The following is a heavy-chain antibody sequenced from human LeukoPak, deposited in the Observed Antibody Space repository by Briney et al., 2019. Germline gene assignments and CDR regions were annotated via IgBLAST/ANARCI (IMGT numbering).Heavy chain of an antibody. V-gene: IGHV4-34*01. CDR3: ARDLYSYGTIDI. CDR2: INHSGST. D-gene: IGHD5-18*01. J-gene: IGHJ3*02. CDR1: GGSFSGYY. Sequence: PSETLSLTCAVYGGSFSGYYWSWIRQPPGKGLEWIGEINHSGSTNYNPSLKSRVTISVDTSKNRFSLKLSSVTAADTAVYYCARDLYSYGTIDIWGQGTMVTVSS.